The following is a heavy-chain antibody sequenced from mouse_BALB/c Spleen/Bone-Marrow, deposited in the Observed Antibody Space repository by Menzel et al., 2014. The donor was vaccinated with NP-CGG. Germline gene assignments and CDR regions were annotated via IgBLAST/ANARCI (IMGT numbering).Heavy chain of an antibody. D-gene: IGHD2-14*01. V-gene: IGHV1-69*01. CDR1: GHTFTDYW. CDR2: IDTSDSYT. J-gene: IGHJ3*01. CDR3: ARSDYRFDPLPY. Sequence: QVQLQQSGAELAMPGASVKMSCKASGHTFTDYWMHWVKQRPGQGLEWIGAIDTSDSYTSYNQKFKDKATSTVDESSSSAYMQLSSLTSEDSAVYYCARSDYRFDPLPYWGQGTLVTVSA.